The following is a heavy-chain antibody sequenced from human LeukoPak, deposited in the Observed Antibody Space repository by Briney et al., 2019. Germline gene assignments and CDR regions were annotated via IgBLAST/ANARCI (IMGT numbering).Heavy chain of an antibody. Sequence: GGSLRLSCAASGFTFSNAWMSWVRQAPGKGLEWVAVISYDGINEYYVDSVKGRFTISRDNSKNSLYLQMESLTIEDTAVYYCATGRVDYGDYGVVKHWGQGTLVTVSS. D-gene: IGHD4-17*01. V-gene: IGHV3-30*03. CDR1: GFTFSNAW. J-gene: IGHJ1*01. CDR2: ISYDGINE. CDR3: ATGRVDYGDYGVVKH.